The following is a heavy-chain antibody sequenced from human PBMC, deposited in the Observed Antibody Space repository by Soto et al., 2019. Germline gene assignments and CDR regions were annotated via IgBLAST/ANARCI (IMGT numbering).Heavy chain of an antibody. CDR1: GGSFSGYY. D-gene: IGHD3-10*01. Sequence: SETLSLTCAVYGGSFSGYYWSWIRQPPGKGLEWIGEINHSGSTNYNPSLKSRVTISVDTSKNQFSLKLSSVTAADTAVYYCARASRDYRITMVRGTYYFDYWGQGTLVTVSS. J-gene: IGHJ4*02. CDR3: ARASRDYRITMVRGTYYFDY. V-gene: IGHV4-34*01. CDR2: INHSGST.